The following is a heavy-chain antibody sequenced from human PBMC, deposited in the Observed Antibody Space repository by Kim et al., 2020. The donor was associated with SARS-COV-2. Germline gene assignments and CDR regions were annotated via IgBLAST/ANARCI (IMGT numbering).Heavy chain of an antibody. CDR3: AKVGARIAGAGTFDY. Sequence: GASGKGPVTISRDNSKNTLYLKKNSLRAEETAVYYCAKVGARIAGAGTFDYWGQGTLVTVSS. D-gene: IGHD6-13*01. V-gene: IGHV3-23*02. J-gene: IGHJ4*02.